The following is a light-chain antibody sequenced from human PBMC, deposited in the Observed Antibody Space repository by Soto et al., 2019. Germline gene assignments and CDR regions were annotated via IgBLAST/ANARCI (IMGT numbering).Light chain of an antibody. CDR2: DAS. Sequence: DIQMTQSPSTLSASVGDRVTITCRASQSISSWLAWYQQKPGKAPKLLIYDASSLESGVPSRFSGSGSGTEFTLTISSLQPDDFATYYCHQYGSSGTFGQGTKVDIK. CDR1: QSISSW. CDR3: HQYGSSGT. J-gene: IGKJ1*01. V-gene: IGKV1-5*01.